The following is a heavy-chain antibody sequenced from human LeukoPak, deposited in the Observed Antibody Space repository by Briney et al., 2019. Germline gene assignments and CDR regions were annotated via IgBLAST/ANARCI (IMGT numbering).Heavy chain of an antibody. J-gene: IGHJ6*02. Sequence: SVKVSCKASGGTFSCYALSWVRQAPGQGLEWMGRIIPILGIANYAQKFQGRVTITADKSTSTAYMELSSLRSEDTAVYYCARDPITGTTYYYYYGMDVCGQGTTVTVSS. D-gene: IGHD1-14*01. CDR3: ARDPITGTTYYYYYGMDV. CDR1: GGTFSCYA. CDR2: IIPILGIA. V-gene: IGHV1-69*04.